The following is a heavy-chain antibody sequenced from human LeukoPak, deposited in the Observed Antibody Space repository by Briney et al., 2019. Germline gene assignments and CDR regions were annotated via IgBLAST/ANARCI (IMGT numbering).Heavy chain of an antibody. V-gene: IGHV3-30-3*01. CDR2: ISYDGSNK. J-gene: IGHJ4*02. CDR1: GFTFSSYA. Sequence: GGSLRLSCAASGFTFSSYAMHWVRQAPGKGLEWVAVISYDGSNKYYADSVKGRFTISRDNSKNTLYLQMNSLRAEDTAVYYCARDRVRDPENYFDYWGQGTLVTVSS. CDR3: ARDRVRDPENYFDY. D-gene: IGHD1-14*01.